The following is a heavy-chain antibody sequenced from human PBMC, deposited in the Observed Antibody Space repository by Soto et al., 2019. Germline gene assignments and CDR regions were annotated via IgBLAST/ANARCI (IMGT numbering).Heavy chain of an antibody. D-gene: IGHD2-15*01. CDR2: ISAYNGNP. V-gene: IGHV1-18*01. Sequence: QVQLVQSGAEVKKPGASVKVSCKASGYTFTSYGISWGRQAPGQGLEWMGWISAYNGNPNYAQKVQGRVTMTTDTSTRTAYLELRRPRPDDPAVYYCARNTPPVHYWGQGTLVTVS. J-gene: IGHJ4*02. CDR3: ARNTPPVHY. CDR1: GYTFTSYG.